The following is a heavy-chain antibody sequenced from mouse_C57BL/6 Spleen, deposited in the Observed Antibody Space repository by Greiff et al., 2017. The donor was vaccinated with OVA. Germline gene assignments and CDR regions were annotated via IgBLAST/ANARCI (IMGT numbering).Heavy chain of an antibody. V-gene: IGHV1-19*01. D-gene: IGHD1-1*01. J-gene: IGHJ4*01. CDR2: INPYNGGT. Sequence: EVKLQQSGPVLVKPGASVKMSCKASGYTFTDYYMNWVKQSHGKSLEWIGVINPYNGGTSYNQKFKGKATLTVDKSSSTAYMELNSLTSEDSAVYYCARVTTPLYAMDYWGQGTSVTVSS. CDR3: ARVTTPLYAMDY. CDR1: GYTFTDYY.